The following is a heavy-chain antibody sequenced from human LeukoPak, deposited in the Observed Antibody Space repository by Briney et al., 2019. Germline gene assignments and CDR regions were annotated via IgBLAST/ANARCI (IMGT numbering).Heavy chain of an antibody. Sequence: SETLSLTCTVSGGSITNTGAYWVWIRQSPGKGLEWIGSIYYSGSAYYTPSLRSRVTISVATSKSLFSLTLNSVTAADTAVYYSARDTGPSGTAFDYWGQGILVTVSS. CDR3: ARDTGPSGTAFDY. D-gene: IGHD2-2*01. CDR2: IYYSGSA. CDR1: GGSITNTGAY. J-gene: IGHJ4*02. V-gene: IGHV4-39*07.